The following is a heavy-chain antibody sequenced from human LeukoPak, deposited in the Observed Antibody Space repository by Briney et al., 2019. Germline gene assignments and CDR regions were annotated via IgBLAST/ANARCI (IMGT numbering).Heavy chain of an antibody. CDR1: VCTFSSYA. CDR3: ASCTYYYDSSGYSGFDY. J-gene: IGHJ4*02. D-gene: IGHD3-22*01. CDR2: IIPIFGTA. Sequence: GASVKVSCKASVCTFSSYAISGVRQAPGEGLEWRGGIIPIFGTANYAQKFQGRVTITTDEYTSTAYMELSSLRSEDTAVYYCASCTYYYDSSGYSGFDYWGQGTMVTVSS. V-gene: IGHV1-69*05.